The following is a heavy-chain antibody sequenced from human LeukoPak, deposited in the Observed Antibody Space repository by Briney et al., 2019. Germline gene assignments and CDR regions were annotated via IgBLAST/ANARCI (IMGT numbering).Heavy chain of an antibody. CDR3: ARERATSRAFDI. V-gene: IGHV1-46*01. CDR2: INPSGGST. D-gene: IGHD2-2*01. J-gene: IGHJ3*02. CDR1: GYSFTDYY. Sequence: ASVKVSCKASGYSFTDYYIHYVRQVPGQGLEWVGIINPSGGSTTYAPEFQGRVAMTRDMSTSTVYMELSRLRSEDTALYYCARERATSRAFDIWAKGQWSPSL.